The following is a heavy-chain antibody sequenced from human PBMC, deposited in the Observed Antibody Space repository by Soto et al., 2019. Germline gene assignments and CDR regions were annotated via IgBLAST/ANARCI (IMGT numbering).Heavy chain of an antibody. CDR2: ISWNSGSI. J-gene: IGHJ4*02. D-gene: IGHD2-15*01. CDR3: ARDGYCTGGSCYSAY. CDR1: GFTFDDYA. V-gene: IGHV3-9*01. Sequence: GGSLRLSCAASGFTFDDYAMHWVRQAPGKGLEWVSGISWNSGSIGYADSVKGRFTISRDNAKNSLYLQMNSLRAEDTAVYYCARDGYCTGGSCYSAYWAQGTLVTVSS.